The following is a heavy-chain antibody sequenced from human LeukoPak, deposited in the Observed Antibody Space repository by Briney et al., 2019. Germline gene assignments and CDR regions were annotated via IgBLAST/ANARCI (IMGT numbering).Heavy chain of an antibody. CDR1: GLTFRVYW. V-gene: IGHV3-74*01. D-gene: IGHD6-19*01. CDR3: ATVAGDF. J-gene: IGHJ4*02. CDR2: INTDGRRR. Sequence: GGSLRLSCVPCGLTFRVYWMIWIRHAPGKGLVWVSRINTDGRRRDYADSVKGRFTISRDNAKTTVYLQMHSLRAEDTALYYCATVAGDFWGQGTLLTVSS.